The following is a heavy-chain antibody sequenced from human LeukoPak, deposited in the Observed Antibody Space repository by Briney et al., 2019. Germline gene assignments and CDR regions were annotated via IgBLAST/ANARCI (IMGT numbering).Heavy chain of an antibody. CDR2: ISYDGSNK. Sequence: PGRSLRLSCAASGFTFSSYAMHWVRQAPGKGLEWVAVISYDGSNKYYADSVKGRFTISRDNSKNTLYLQMNSLRAEDTAVYYCAREVAPGGGSGSYYNLWGQGTLVTVSS. J-gene: IGHJ5*02. V-gene: IGHV3-30-3*01. D-gene: IGHD3-10*01. CDR3: AREVAPGGGSGSYYNL. CDR1: GFTFSSYA.